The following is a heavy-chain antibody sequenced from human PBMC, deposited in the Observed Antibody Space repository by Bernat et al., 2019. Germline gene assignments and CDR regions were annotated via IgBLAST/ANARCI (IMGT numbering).Heavy chain of an antibody. V-gene: IGHV1-58*01. Sequence: QMQLVQSGPEVKNPGTSVKVSCKASGFTFTSSAVQWVRQARGQRLEWIGWIVVGSGNTNYAQKFQERVTITRDMSTSTAYMELSSLRSEDTAVYYCAAVRWRVLVDPWGQGTLVTVSS. D-gene: IGHD2-8*02. CDR1: GFTFTSSA. J-gene: IGHJ5*02. CDR3: AAVRWRVLVDP. CDR2: IVVGSGNT.